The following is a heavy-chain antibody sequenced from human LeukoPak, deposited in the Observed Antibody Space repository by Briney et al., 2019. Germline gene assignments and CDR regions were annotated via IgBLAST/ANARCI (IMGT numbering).Heavy chain of an antibody. CDR1: GFTFSNYG. D-gene: IGHD3-10*01. Sequence: PGGSLRLSCAASGFTFSNYGMNWVRQAPGKGLEWVSAISGSGGSTYYADSVKGRFTISRDNSKNTLYLQMNSLRAEDTAVYYCAKARYGSGSYLNWFDPWGQGTLVTVSS. CDR2: ISGSGGST. CDR3: AKARYGSGSYLNWFDP. J-gene: IGHJ5*02. V-gene: IGHV3-23*01.